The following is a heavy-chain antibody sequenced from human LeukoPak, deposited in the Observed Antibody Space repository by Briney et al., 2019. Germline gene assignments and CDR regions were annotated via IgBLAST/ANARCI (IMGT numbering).Heavy chain of an antibody. Sequence: GGSLRLSCAASGFTFSSYAMSWVRQAPGKGLEWVSAISGSGGSTYYADFVKGRFTISRDNSKNTLYLQMNSLRAEDTAVYYCAKAGYDFWSGPGGYYYGMDVWGQGTTVTVSS. CDR2: ISGSGGST. CDR3: AKAGYDFWSGPGGYYYGMDV. J-gene: IGHJ6*02. V-gene: IGHV3-23*01. D-gene: IGHD3-3*01. CDR1: GFTFSSYA.